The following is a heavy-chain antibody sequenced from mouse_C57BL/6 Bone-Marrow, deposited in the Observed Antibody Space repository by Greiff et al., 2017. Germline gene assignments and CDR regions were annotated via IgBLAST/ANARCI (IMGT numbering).Heavy chain of an antibody. J-gene: IGHJ1*03. D-gene: IGHD1-1*01. CDR3: VRHYYGSSNVKYFDV. V-gene: IGHV10-1*01. CDR1: GFSFNTYA. CDR2: IRSKSNNYAT. Sequence: EVQLVESGGGLVQPKGSLKLSCAASGFSFNTYAMNWVRQAPGKGLEWVGRIRSKSNNYATYYAESVKDRFTISRDDSESMLYLQMNNLKTEDTAMYYCVRHYYGSSNVKYFDVGGTETTVTVSS.